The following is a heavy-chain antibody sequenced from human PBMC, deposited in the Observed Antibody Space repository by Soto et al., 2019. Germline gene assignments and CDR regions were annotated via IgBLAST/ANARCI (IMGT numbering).Heavy chain of an antibody. Sequence: ASVKVSCKASNYTFTTYDISWVRQAPGQGLEWMGWISAYNGNTNYAQNLQGRVTMTTDTSTSTAYMELRSLRSDDTAVHYCARVETRYSYGYGYWGQGTLVTVSS. CDR1: NYTFTTYD. V-gene: IGHV1-18*01. D-gene: IGHD5-18*01. J-gene: IGHJ4*02. CDR3: ARVETRYSYGYGY. CDR2: ISAYNGNT.